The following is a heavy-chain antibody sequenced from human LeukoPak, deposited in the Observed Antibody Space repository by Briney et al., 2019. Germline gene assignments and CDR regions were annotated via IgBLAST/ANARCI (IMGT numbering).Heavy chain of an antibody. V-gene: IGHV2-5*02. CDR3: AHRALVVVTKQAAFDI. CDR1: GFSLSTSGVG. Sequence: SGPTLVNPTQTLTLTCTFSGFSLSTSGVGVGWIRQPPGKALEWLALIYWDDDKRYSPSLKSRLTITKDTSKNQVVLTMTNMDPVDTATYYCAHRALVVVTKQAAFDIWGQGTMVTASS. D-gene: IGHD3-22*01. J-gene: IGHJ3*02. CDR2: IYWDDDK.